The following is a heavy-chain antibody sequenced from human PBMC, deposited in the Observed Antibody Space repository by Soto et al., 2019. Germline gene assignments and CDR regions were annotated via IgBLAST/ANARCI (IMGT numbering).Heavy chain of an antibody. V-gene: IGHV1-18*01. CDR2: ISGFNGNT. CDR1: GYTFRRYG. D-gene: IGHD2-21*01. Sequence: SVKVSCKASGYTFRRYGISWVRQAPGQGLEWMGWISGFNGNTKESEKLQGRVTLTTDTAANTAHMELRGLRSDDTAVYYCARASAYSAPWSFDNWGQGTLVTVYS. CDR3: ARASAYSAPWSFDN. J-gene: IGHJ4*02.